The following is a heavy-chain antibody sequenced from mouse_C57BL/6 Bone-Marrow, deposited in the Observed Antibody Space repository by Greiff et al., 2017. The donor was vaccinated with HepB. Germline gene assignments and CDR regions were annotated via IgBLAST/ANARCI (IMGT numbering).Heavy chain of an antibody. CDR2: ISAGGSYT. Sequence: EVKLMESGGGLVKPGGSLKLSCAASGFTFSSYAMSWVRQTPEKRLEWVATISAGGSYTYYPDNVKGRFTISRDNAKNNLYLQMSQLKSEDTAMYSFAAIYYGNYGFAYWGQVTLVTVSA. CDR3: AAIYYGNYGFAY. D-gene: IGHD2-1*01. J-gene: IGHJ3*01. CDR1: GFTFSSYA. V-gene: IGHV5-4*03.